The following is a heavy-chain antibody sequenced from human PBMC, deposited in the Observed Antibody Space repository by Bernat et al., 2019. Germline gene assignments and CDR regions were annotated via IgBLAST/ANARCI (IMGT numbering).Heavy chain of an antibody. Sequence: EVQLVESGGGLVQPGWSLRLSCAASGFSVSSNYMSCVRQAPGKGLEWVSVIYSGGSTYYADSVKGRFTISRDNSKNTLYLQMNSLGAEDTAVYYCERDLMTTKGMGVWGQGTTVAVSS. V-gene: IGHV3-66*01. J-gene: IGHJ6*02. CDR3: ERDLMTTKGMGV. CDR2: IYSGGST. D-gene: IGHD4-17*01. CDR1: GFSVSSNY.